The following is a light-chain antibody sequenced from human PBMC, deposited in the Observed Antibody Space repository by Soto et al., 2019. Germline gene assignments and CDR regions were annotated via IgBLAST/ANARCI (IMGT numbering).Light chain of an antibody. Sequence: IQMTQSPSTLSASVGDRVSITCRASQTIFSWLAWYQQKPGKAPNLLIYKASNLESGVPSRYSGSGSGTESTLTISGLQPDDFATYYCQQYNSYPYSFGQGTKLEI. CDR1: QTIFSW. V-gene: IGKV1-5*03. J-gene: IGKJ2*03. CDR2: KAS. CDR3: QQYNSYPYS.